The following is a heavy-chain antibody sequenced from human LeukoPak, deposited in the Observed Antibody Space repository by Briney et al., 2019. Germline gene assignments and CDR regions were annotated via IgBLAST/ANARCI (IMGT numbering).Heavy chain of an antibody. CDR2: ISSSSSYI. D-gene: IGHD3-9*01. V-gene: IGHV3-21*01. CDR3: ARGQIAQYYDILTGYYPFDY. J-gene: IGHJ4*02. CDR1: GFTFSSYS. Sequence: GGSLRLSCAASGFTFSSYSMNWVRQAPGKGLEWVSSISSSSSYIYYADSVKGRFTISRDNAKNSLYLQMNSLRAEDTAVYYCARGQIAQYYDILTGYYPFDYWGQGTLVTVSS.